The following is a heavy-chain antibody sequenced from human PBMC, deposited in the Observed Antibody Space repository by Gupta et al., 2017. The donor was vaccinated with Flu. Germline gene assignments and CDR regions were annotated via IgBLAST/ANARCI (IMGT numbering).Heavy chain of an antibody. Sequence: EVQLLESGGGLVQPGGSLRLSCAASGFTFSSYAMNWVRQAPGKGLEWVAGISGFGGSTYDADSVKGRFTISRDNSKKTLYLVMDRLRVEDTAVYYCAKDLNGSLGLSVAVDYWGQGTLVTVSS. J-gene: IGHJ4*02. D-gene: IGHD5/OR15-5a*01. CDR1: GFTFSSYA. CDR2: ISGFGGST. V-gene: IGHV3-23*01. CDR3: AKDLNGSLGLSVAVDY.